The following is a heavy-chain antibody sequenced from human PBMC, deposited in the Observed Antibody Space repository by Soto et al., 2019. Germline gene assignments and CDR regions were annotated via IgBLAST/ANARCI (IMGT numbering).Heavy chain of an antibody. V-gene: IGHV3-30-3*01. D-gene: IGHD2-21*02. J-gene: IGHJ3*02. Sequence: QVQLVESGGGVVQPGRSLRLSCAASGFTFSSYAIHLVRQAPGKGLEWVAVISYDGSNKYYADSVKGRFTISRDNSKNTLYLQMNSLRAEDTAVYYCARDRIVSSNCGGDSYSDAFDIWGQVTMVTVSS. CDR3: ARDRIVSSNCGGDSYSDAFDI. CDR1: GFTFSSYA. CDR2: ISYDGSNK.